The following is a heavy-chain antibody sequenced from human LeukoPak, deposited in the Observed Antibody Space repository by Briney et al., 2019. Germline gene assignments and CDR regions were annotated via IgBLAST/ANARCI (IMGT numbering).Heavy chain of an antibody. CDR1: GGPFISYA. V-gene: IGHV1-69*01. J-gene: IGHJ4*02. D-gene: IGHD5-12*01. CDR3: AQGRVGYDRYSADN. Sequence: SVKVSCKASGGPFISYAISWVRQAPGQGLEWMGGIIPIFGTANYAQKFQGRVTITADESTSTAYMELSSLRSEDTAVYYCAQGRVGYDRYSADNWGQGTLVTVSS. CDR2: IIPIFGTA.